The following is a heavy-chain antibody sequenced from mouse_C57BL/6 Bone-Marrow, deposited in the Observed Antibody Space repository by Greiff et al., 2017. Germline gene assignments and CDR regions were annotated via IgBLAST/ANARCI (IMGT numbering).Heavy chain of an antibody. Sequence: QVQLQQPGAELVRPGSSVKLSCKASGFTFTSYWMHWVKQRPIQGLEWIGNIYPSDSATHYNQKFKDKATLTVDKSSSTAYMQLSSLTSEDSAVYYCARGDSNLSRWYFDVWGTGTTVTVSS. D-gene: IGHD2-5*01. CDR3: ARGDSNLSRWYFDV. CDR1: GFTFTSYW. J-gene: IGHJ1*03. V-gene: IGHV1-52*01. CDR2: IYPSDSAT.